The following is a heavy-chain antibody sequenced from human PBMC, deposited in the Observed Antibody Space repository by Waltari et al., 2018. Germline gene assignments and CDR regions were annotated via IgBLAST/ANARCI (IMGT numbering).Heavy chain of an antibody. CDR1: GSTFTNYW. CDR3: VRQVGTNWLDP. CDR2: IYPGDSET. Sequence: EVPLVQSGAEVNKPGEFLKISGQHSGSTFTNYWIGWVRQLPGKGLEWMGIIYPGDSETTYSPSFEGQVTISADRSTAIAYLQWSSLKASDSAMYYCVRQVGTNWLDPWGQGTQVTVSS. J-gene: IGHJ5*02. V-gene: IGHV5-51*01. D-gene: IGHD1-26*01.